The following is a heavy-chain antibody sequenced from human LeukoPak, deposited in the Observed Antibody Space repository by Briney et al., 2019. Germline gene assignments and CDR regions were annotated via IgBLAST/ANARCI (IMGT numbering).Heavy chain of an antibody. CDR1: GFTFDDYA. D-gene: IGHD4/OR15-4a*01. J-gene: IGHJ4*02. CDR2: ISWNSGSI. CDR3: AKAELTDYYFDY. V-gene: IGHV3-9*01. Sequence: PGGSLRLSCAASGFTFDDYAMHWVRQAPGKGLEWVSGISWNSGSIGYADSVKGRFTISRDNAKNSLYLQMNSLRAEDTALYYCAKAELTDYYFDYWGQGTLVTVSP.